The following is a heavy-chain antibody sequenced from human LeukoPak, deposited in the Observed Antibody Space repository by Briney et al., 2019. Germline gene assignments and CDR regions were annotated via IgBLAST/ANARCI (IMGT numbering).Heavy chain of an antibody. CDR2: IDPRDSYT. D-gene: IGHD4-17*01. V-gene: IGHV5-10-1*01. CDR3: ATGASKVTTDFANY. Sequence: GESLQISCKGSGSSFTNYWISWVRQLPGKGLEWMGRIDPRDSYTKYSPSFEGHVTISVDKSISSAFLQWNSLKASDSAMYYCATGASKVTTDFANYWGQGTQVAVSS. J-gene: IGHJ4*02. CDR1: GSSFTNYW.